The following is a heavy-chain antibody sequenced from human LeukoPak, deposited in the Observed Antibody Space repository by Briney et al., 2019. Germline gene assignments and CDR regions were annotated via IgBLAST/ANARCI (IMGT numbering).Heavy chain of an antibody. D-gene: IGHD5-18*01. CDR1: GFTFDDYA. CDR2: ISWSSGNI. Sequence: PGGSLRLSCAASGFTFDDYAIHWVRQAPGKGLGWVSGISWSSGNIGYADSVKGRFAISRDSAKNSLYLQMNSLGPEDMALYSCAKGYSYDMTYYFDYWGQGTLVTVSS. V-gene: IGHV3-9*03. CDR3: AKGYSYDMTYYFDY. J-gene: IGHJ4*02.